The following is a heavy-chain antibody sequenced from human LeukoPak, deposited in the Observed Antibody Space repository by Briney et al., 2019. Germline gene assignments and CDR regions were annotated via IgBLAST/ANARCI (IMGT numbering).Heavy chain of an antibody. V-gene: IGHV3-7*01. CDR1: GFPFSSHW. D-gene: IGHD5-12*01. CDR2: INQDGSEK. J-gene: IGHJ4*02. Sequence: GGSLRLSCAASGFPFSSHWLSWFRQSPGKGLEWVAHINQDGSEKYYVDSVKGRFTISRDNAKNSLYLQMNNLRAEDTAVYYCARMRGYSGYCDYWGQGTLVTVSS. CDR3: ARMRGYSGYCDY.